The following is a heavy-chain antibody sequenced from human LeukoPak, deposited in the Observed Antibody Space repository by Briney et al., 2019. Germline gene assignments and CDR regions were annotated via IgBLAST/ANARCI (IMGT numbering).Heavy chain of an antibody. CDR1: GGSISSGGYY. J-gene: IGHJ4*02. V-gene: IGHV4-31*03. D-gene: IGHD4-17*01. CDR2: IYYSGST. CDR3: ARFIRRGAYGDYGYYFDY. Sequence: SETLSLTCTVSGGSISSGGYYWSWIRQHPGKGLEWIGYIYYSGSTYYNPSLKSRVTISVDTSKNQFSLKLSSVTAADTAVYYCARFIRRGAYGDYGYYFDYWGQGTLVTVSS.